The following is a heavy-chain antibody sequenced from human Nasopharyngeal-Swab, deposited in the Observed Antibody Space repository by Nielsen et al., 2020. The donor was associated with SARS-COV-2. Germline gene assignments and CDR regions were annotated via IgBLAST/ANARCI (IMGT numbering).Heavy chain of an antibody. D-gene: IGHD3-10*01. CDR1: GLTFSSYG. J-gene: IGHJ4*02. CDR2: ISYDGSNK. V-gene: IGHV3-30*18. Sequence: GESLKISCAASGLTFSSYGMHWVRQAPGKGLEWVAVISYDGSNKYYADSVKGRFTISRDNSKNTLYLQMNSLRAEDTAVYYCAKDSDYYGSGSPFYWGQGTLVTVSS. CDR3: AKDSDYYGSGSPFY.